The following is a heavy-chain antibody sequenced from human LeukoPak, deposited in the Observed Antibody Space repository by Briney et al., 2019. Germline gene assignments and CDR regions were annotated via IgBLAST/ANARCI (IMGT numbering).Heavy chain of an antibody. J-gene: IGHJ5*02. D-gene: IGHD6-13*01. Sequence: SETLSLTCTVSGGSISRHYWSWIRQPPGKGLEWIGYVFYTGSTNYNPSLKSRVTISLDTSKNQFSLKLSSVTAADTAVYYCARVAAAGTRNWFDPWGQGTLVTVSS. CDR3: ARVAAAGTRNWFDP. CDR2: VFYTGST. CDR1: GGSISRHY. V-gene: IGHV4-59*11.